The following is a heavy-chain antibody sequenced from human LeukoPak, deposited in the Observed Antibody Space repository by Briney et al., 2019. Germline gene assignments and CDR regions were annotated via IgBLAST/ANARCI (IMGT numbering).Heavy chain of an antibody. V-gene: IGHV3-73*01. J-gene: IGHJ6*03. D-gene: IGHD2-15*01. CDR3: TRRGDCSGDCCYSGYYYYTDV. CDR1: GFTFSGSA. Sequence: GGSLRLSCAASGFTFSGSAMHWVRQASGKGLEWVGRIRSKANSYATAYAASVKGRFTISRDDSKNTAYLQMNSLKTEDTAVYYCTRRGDCSGDCCYSGYYYYTDVWGKGTTVTISS. CDR2: IRSKANSYAT.